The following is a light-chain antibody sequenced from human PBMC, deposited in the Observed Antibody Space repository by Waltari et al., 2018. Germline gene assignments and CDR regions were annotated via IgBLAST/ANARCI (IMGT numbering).Light chain of an antibody. CDR2: AAS. CDR1: PSVSSSY. V-gene: IGKV3-20*01. Sequence: EIVLTQSPGTLSLSPGERPTLSCRASPSVSSSYFAWYQQKPGQAPRLLIYAASSRAAGIPDRFSGSGSGTDVTLTLSRLEPEDFAVYYCQQYGSSPITFGQGTRLEIK. J-gene: IGKJ5*01. CDR3: QQYGSSPIT.